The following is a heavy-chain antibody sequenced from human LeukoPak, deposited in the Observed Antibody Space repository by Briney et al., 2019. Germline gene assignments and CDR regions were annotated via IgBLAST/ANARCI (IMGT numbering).Heavy chain of an antibody. Sequence: GASVKASCKASGYTFTDYFMNWMRQAPGQRLEWMGWINAGNGNTKYSQKLQGRVTITRDTSSSTAYMQLSSLRSGDTAVYYCATDRRYCSSTSCPRWDVWGKGTTVTVSS. J-gene: IGHJ6*04. CDR2: INAGNGNT. CDR3: ATDRRYCSSTSCPRWDV. CDR1: GYTFTDYF. D-gene: IGHD2-2*01. V-gene: IGHV1/OR15-3*02.